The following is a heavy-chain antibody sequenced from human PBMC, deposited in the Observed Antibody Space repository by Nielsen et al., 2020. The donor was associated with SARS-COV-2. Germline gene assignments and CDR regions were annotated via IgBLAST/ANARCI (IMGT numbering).Heavy chain of an antibody. CDR3: VRERLWFGEFDGFDT. CDR1: GGAVSSDNDY. V-gene: IGHV4-30-4*08. J-gene: IGHJ3*02. D-gene: IGHD3-10*01. CDR2: IHHSGDT. Sequence: SETLSLTCTVSGGAVSSDNDYWTWIRQSPGQGLEWIGYIHHSGDTSSKPSLKSRLSMSVDTSKNQFSLNLNSVTAADTAVYYCVRERLWFGEFDGFDTWGRGTMVTVSS.